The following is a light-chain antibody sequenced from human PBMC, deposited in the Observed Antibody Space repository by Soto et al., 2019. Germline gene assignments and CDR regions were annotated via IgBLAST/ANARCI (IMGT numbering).Light chain of an antibody. CDR2: DAS. CDR3: QQRTNWPLT. V-gene: IGKV3-11*01. Sequence: DIVLTQAPATLSLSLGESATLSCRASQRVAKFLAWYQQKGGQAPRLLIFDASTRATGVPGRFNGSGSGTAFTLTINSLQPDDAAVYFCQQRTNWPLTFGGGTKVDIK. CDR1: QRVAKF. J-gene: IGKJ4*01.